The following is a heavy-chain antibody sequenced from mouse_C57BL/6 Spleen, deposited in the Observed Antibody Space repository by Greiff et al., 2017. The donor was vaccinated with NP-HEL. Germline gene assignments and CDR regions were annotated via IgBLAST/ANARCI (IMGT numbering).Heavy chain of an antibody. CDR1: GFNIKDYY. J-gene: IGHJ1*03. D-gene: IGHD1-1*01. Sequence: EVQLQQSGAELVRPGASVKLSCTASGFNIKDYYMHWVKQRPEQGLEWIGRIDPEDGDTEYAPKFQGKATMTAEKSSNTAYLQLSSLTSEDTAVYYCTTQFYYYGSSPHWYFDVWGTGTTVTVSS. CDR3: TTQFYYYGSSPHWYFDV. V-gene: IGHV14-1*01. CDR2: IDPEDGDT.